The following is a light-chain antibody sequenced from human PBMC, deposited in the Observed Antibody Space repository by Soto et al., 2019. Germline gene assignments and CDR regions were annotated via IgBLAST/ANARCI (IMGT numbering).Light chain of an antibody. V-gene: IGKV3-15*01. CDR2: DAS. J-gene: IGKJ4*01. Sequence: EIVLTQSPATLSVSPGDRATLSCRASQSVRSDLACLQQKPGQAPRLLIYDASTRATGIPARFSGSVSGTEFTLTISSLQSEDFAIYYCQQYNNWPLTFGGGTKVEIK. CDR3: QQYNNWPLT. CDR1: QSVRSD.